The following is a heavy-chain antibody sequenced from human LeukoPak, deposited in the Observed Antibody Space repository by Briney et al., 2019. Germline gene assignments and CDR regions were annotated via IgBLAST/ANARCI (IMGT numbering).Heavy chain of an antibody. J-gene: IGHJ4*02. V-gene: IGHV3-23*01. CDR3: AKDTWQQLGPIDY. D-gene: IGHD6-13*01. CDR1: GFTFTGYA. CDR2: ISDSGGST. Sequence: PGGSLRLSCAASGFTFTGYAMNWVRQAPGKGLEWVSGISDSGGSTYYADSVKGRFTISRDNSKNTLYLQMNSLRAEDTAIYYCAKDTWQQLGPIDYWGQGTLVTVSS.